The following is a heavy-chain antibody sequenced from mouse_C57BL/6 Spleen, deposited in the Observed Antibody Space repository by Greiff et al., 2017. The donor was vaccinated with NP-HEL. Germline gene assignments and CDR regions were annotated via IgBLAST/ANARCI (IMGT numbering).Heavy chain of an antibody. CDR3: ASGRGNSWFAY. CDR2: IYPGDGDT. J-gene: IGHJ3*01. D-gene: IGHD2-1*01. Sequence: QVQLQQSGPELVKPGASVKISCKASGYAFSSSWMNWVKQRPGKGLEWIGRIYPGDGDTNYNGKFKGKATLTADKSSSTAYMQLSSLTSEDSAVYFCASGRGNSWFAYWGQGTLVTVSA. V-gene: IGHV1-82*01. CDR1: GYAFSSSW.